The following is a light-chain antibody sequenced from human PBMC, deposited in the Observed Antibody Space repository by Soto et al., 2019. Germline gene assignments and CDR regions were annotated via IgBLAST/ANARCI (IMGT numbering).Light chain of an antibody. CDR1: SSDVGNYNY. CDR3: SSYTTNSVL. CDR2: EVS. J-gene: IGLJ2*01. Sequence: QSALTQPASVSGSPGQSITISCTGTSSDVGNYNYVSWYQQHPGKAPKLMIYEVSNRPSGVSNRFSGSKSGNTASLTISGLQAEDEADYYCSSYTTNSVLFGGGTKLTVL. V-gene: IGLV2-14*01.